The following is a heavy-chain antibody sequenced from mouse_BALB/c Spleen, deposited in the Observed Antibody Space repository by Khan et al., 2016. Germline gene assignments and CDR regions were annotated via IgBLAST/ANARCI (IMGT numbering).Heavy chain of an antibody. CDR3: AREWDY. V-gene: IGHV1-85*01. CDR1: GYTFTSYD. Sequence: QVQLQQSGAELVKPGASVKLSCKASGYTFTSYDINWVRQRPEQGLEWIGWVVPGDGSTKYNEKFKGKATLTTDKSSSTAYMPLSRLTTEDSADYFCAREWDYWGQGTTLTVSS. J-gene: IGHJ2*01. CDR2: VVPGDGST.